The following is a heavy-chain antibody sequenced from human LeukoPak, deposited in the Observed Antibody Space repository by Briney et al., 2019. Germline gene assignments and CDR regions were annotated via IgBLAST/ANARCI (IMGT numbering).Heavy chain of an antibody. CDR3: PKELYSSSWLLRWFDP. CDR1: GFTFSSYE. CDR2: ISSSVSTI. V-gene: IGHV3-48*03. D-gene: IGHD6-13*01. J-gene: IGHJ5*02. Sequence: PGGSLRLSCAASGFTFSSYEMNWVRQAPGKGLEWVSYISSSVSTIYYADSVKGRFTISRDNSKNTLYLQMNILRAEDTAVYYCPKELYSSSWLLRWFDPWGQGNLVTVSS.